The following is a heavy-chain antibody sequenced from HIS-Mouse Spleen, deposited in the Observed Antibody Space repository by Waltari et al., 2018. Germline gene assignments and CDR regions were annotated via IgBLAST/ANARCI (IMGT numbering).Heavy chain of an antibody. D-gene: IGHD6-13*01. CDR2: IYYSGST. V-gene: IGHV4-39*07. J-gene: IGHJ2*01. CDR3: AREIPYSSSWYDWYFDL. CDR1: GCSLSISSYY. Sequence: QLQLQESGPGLVKPSETLSLTCTFSGCSLSISSYYWGWIRQPPGKGLVWIGSIYYSGSTYYNPSLKSRVTISVDTSKNQFSLKLSSVTAADTAVYYCAREIPYSSSWYDWYFDLWGRGTLVTVSS.